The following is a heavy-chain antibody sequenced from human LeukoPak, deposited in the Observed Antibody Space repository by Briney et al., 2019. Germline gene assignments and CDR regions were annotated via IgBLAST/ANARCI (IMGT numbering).Heavy chain of an antibody. Sequence: GGSLRLSCAASGFTFSSYAMHWARQAPGKGLEYVSAISSNGGSTYYANSVKGRFTISRDNSKNTLYLQMGSLRAEDMAVYYCARSPGEVVNPEYAFDIWGQGTMVTVPS. CDR2: ISSNGGST. CDR3: ARSPGEVVNPEYAFDI. D-gene: IGHD3-10*01. J-gene: IGHJ3*02. V-gene: IGHV3-64*01. CDR1: GFTFSSYA.